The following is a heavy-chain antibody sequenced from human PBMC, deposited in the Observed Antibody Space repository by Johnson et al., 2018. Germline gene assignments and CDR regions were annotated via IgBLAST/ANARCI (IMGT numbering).Heavy chain of an antibody. CDR3: CWGNAAGH. CDR2: IVYNGDTQ. V-gene: IGHV3-30*03. D-gene: IGHD7-27*01. J-gene: IGHJ1*01. CDR1: GFTFSHYG. Sequence: QVQLVQSGGGVVRPGKSLRLSCAASGFTFSHYGMHWVRQSPGKGLEWVGLIVYNGDTQYYSGSVKGRFTISRDNSKNTLNLQMNSLRVEDTATDYCCWGNAAGHWGQGTLVTVSS.